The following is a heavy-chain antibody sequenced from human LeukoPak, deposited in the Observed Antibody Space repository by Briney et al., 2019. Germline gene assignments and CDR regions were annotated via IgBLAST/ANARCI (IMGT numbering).Heavy chain of an antibody. CDR3: ARYRGYFDY. V-gene: IGHV3-7*01. J-gene: IGHJ4*02. Sequence: GGSLRLSCAASGFTFISYWLSWVRQAPGKGLEWVANIKQDGSEKYFVDSVKGRFTISRDNAKNSLYLQMNSLRAEDTAVYYCARYRGYFDYWGQGTLVTVSS. CDR1: GFTFISYW. D-gene: IGHD3-22*01. CDR2: IKQDGSEK.